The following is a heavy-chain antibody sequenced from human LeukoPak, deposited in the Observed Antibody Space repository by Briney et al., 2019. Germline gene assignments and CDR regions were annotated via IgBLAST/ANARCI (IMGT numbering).Heavy chain of an antibody. V-gene: IGHV1-46*01. D-gene: IGHD2-21*01. CDR2: INPSGGST. CDR3: ARGRGAYCGGDCPNFDY. J-gene: IGHJ4*02. CDR1: GYTFTGYY. Sequence: ASVKVSCKASGYTFTGYYMHWVRQAPGQGLEWMGIINPSGGSTSYAQKFQGRVTMTRDTSTSTAYMELSSLRSEDTAVYYCARGRGAYCGGDCPNFDYWGQGTLVTVSS.